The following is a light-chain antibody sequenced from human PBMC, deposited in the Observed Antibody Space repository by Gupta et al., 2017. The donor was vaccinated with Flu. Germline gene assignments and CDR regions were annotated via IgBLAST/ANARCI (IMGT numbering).Light chain of an antibody. CDR3: QQAYSFPLT. V-gene: IGKV1-12*01. CDR1: EVLYSQ. Sequence: DIKMTQSPSSVSASVGDRVTVTCLASEVLYSQLGWYQKKPGKAPKLLIYPASTLQRGVPSRFSGSGSETDFTLTITSLQPEDAATYYCQQAYSFPLTFGGGSKVEIK. CDR2: PAS. J-gene: IGKJ4*01.